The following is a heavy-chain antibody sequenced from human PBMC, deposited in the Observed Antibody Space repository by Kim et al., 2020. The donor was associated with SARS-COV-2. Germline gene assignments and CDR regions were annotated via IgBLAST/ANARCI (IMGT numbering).Heavy chain of an antibody. Sequence: ASVKVSCKASGYTFTSYAMHWVRQAPGQRLEWMGWINAGNGNTKYSQKFQGRVTITRDTSASTAYMELSSLRSEDTAVYYCARRAQWLARGAFDIWGQGTMVTVSS. J-gene: IGHJ3*02. CDR2: INAGNGNT. V-gene: IGHV1-3*01. CDR1: GYTFTSYA. D-gene: IGHD6-19*01. CDR3: ARRAQWLARGAFDI.